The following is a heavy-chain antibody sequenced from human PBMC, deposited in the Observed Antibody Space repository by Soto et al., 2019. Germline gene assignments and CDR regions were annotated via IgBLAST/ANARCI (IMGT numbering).Heavy chain of an antibody. CDR3: ARSSGSGWYYYYYGMDV. CDR1: GYTFTSYY. V-gene: IGHV1-46*01. Sequence: ASVKVSCKASGYTFTSYYMHWVRQAPGQGLEWMGIINPSGGSTSYAQKFQGRVTMTRDTSTSTVYMELSGLRSEDTAVYYCARSSGSGWYYYYYGMDVWGQGTTVTVSS. J-gene: IGHJ6*02. CDR2: INPSGGST. D-gene: IGHD6-19*01.